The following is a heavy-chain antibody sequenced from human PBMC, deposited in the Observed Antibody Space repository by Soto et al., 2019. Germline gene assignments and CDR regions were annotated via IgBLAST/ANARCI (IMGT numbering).Heavy chain of an antibody. CDR1: GFTFSSYS. CDR2: ISSSSSTI. CDR3: ARGGH. V-gene: IGHV3-48*01. J-gene: IGHJ4*02. Sequence: GGSLRLSCAASGFTFSSYSMNWVRQAPGKGLEWDSYISSSSSTIYYADSVKGRFTISRDNAKNSLYLQMNSLRAEDTAVYYCARGGHWGQGTLVTVAS.